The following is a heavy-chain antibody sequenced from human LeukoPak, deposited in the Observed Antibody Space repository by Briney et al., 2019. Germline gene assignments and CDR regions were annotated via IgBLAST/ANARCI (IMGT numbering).Heavy chain of an antibody. D-gene: IGHD1-26*01. CDR2: ITGSGDST. CDR1: GFTLSRYA. V-gene: IGHV3-23*01. Sequence: GGSLRLSCAASGFTLSRYAMSWVRQAPEKGLEWVSLITGSGDSTYYADSVKGRFTVSRDTQRNTLFLQMNSLSAEDTALYYCAKTIVGATAADYWGQGTLVTVSS. CDR3: AKTIVGATAADY. J-gene: IGHJ4*02.